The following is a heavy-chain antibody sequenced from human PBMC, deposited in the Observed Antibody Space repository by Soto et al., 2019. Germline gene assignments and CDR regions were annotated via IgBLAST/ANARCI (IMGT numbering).Heavy chain of an antibody. Sequence: ASVKVSCKASGYTFTNYGITWVRQAPGQGLEWMGWISANNGNTHYTQRLQGRVTMTTDTSTSTAYMERRGLRSDDAAVCSCSRVQQIVGYSDYDMDVWGQGTTVTVSS. CDR3: SRVQQIVGYSDYDMDV. D-gene: IGHD6-6*01. CDR2: ISANNGNT. J-gene: IGHJ6*02. CDR1: GYTFTNYG. V-gene: IGHV1-18*01.